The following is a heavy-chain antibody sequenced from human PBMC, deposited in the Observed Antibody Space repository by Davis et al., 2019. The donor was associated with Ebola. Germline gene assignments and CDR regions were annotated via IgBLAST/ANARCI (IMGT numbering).Heavy chain of an antibody. CDR1: GYTFTGYY. Sequence: AASVKVSCKASGYTFTGYYMHWVRQAPGQGLEWMGWINPNSGGTNYAQKFQGWVTMTRDTSISTAYMELSRLRSDDTAVYYCARGPAGRITIFGVEFDPWGQGTLVTVSS. CDR3: ARGPAGRITIFGVEFDP. V-gene: IGHV1-2*04. CDR2: INPNSGGT. J-gene: IGHJ5*02. D-gene: IGHD3-3*01.